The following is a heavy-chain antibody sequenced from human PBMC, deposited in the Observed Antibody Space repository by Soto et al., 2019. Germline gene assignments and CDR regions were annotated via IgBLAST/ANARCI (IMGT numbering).Heavy chain of an antibody. CDR2: IYYSGST. D-gene: IGHD2-2*01. CDR1: AGYISIGGYY. J-gene: IGHJ6*01. V-gene: IGHV4-31*03. CDR3: ARALGRVVPAAMKYYYGMDV. Sequence: ALHLTSIVPAGYISIGGYYKSWIRQPRGKGTPWIGYIYYSGSTYYNPSLKSRVTISVDTSKNQFSLKLSSVTAADTAVYYCARALGRVVPAAMKYYYGMDVWGQRPTFTVSS.